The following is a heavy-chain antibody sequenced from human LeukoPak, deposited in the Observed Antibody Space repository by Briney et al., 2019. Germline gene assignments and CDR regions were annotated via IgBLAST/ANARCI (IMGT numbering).Heavy chain of an antibody. CDR2: IYYSGGT. D-gene: IGHD6-13*01. J-gene: IGHJ4*02. V-gene: IGHV4-61*05. CDR1: GGSISSSGYY. CDR3: ARYSSRPYYFDY. Sequence: SETLSLTCTVSGGSISSSGYYWSWIRQPPGKGLEWIGYIYYSGGTDYNPSLKSRVTISVDTSKTQFSLKLSSVTAADTAVYYCARYSSRPYYFDYWGQGTLVTVSS.